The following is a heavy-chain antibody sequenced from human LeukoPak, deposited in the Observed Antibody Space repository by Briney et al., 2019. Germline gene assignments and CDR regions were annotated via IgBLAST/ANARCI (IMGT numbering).Heavy chain of an antibody. V-gene: IGHV3-21*01. CDR2: ISGRSSHI. Sequence: PGGSLRLSCSASGFSFSDYDMNWVRQAPGKGLEWVSAISGRSSHIYYGESVKGRFTISRDNAKNSLYLQMESLGVEDTAVYYCGRAFPPLRTSSAGDLWGQGTLVIVSS. CDR1: GFSFSDYD. D-gene: IGHD3-16*01. J-gene: IGHJ1*01. CDR3: GRAFPPLRTSSAGDL.